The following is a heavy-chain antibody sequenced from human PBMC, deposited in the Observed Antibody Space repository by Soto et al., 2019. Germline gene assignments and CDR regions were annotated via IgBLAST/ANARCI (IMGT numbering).Heavy chain of an antibody. Sequence: PSQTLSLTGAISGDSVSSNSATWNWIRQSPSRGLEWLGRTYYRSKWYNDYAVSVKSRITINPDTSKNQFSLQLSSVTAADTAVYYCARHAGFGELFYYYYMDVWGKGTTVTVSS. CDR2: TYYRSKWYN. CDR1: GDSVSSNSAT. CDR3: ARHAGFGELFYYYYMDV. D-gene: IGHD3-10*01. V-gene: IGHV6-1*01. J-gene: IGHJ6*03.